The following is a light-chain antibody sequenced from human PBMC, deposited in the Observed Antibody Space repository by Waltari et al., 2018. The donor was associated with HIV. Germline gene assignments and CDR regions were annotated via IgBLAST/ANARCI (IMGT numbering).Light chain of an antibody. Sequence: DIVMTQSPPSLPVTPGEPASISCRSSQSLLHLNGYHYLDWYMQRPGQSPQLLIYLGSNRASGVPDRFSGRGAGRDFTLKISRVEAEDVGVYYCMQGLQVPYTFGQGTRLEIK. CDR1: QSLLHLNGYHY. CDR2: LGS. V-gene: IGKV2-28*01. CDR3: MQGLQVPYT. J-gene: IGKJ2*01.